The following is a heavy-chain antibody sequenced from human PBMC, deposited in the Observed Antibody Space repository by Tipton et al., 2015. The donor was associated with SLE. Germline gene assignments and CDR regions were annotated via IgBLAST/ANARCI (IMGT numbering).Heavy chain of an antibody. V-gene: IGHV3-21*01. J-gene: IGHJ6*03. Sequence: GSLRLSCAASGFTFSDYTVNWVRQAPGKGLEWVSSISSGGSYIYYADSVKGRFTISRDISKNTLYLQMNSLRTEDTAVYYCARYCYMDVWGKGTTVTVSS. CDR2: ISSGGSYI. CDR3: ARYCYMDV. CDR1: GFTFSDYT.